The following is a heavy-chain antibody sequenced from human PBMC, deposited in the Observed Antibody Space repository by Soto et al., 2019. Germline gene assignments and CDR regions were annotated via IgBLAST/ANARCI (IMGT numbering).Heavy chain of an antibody. Sequence: QVQLVESGGGVVQPGRSLRLSCAASGFTFSSYAIYWVRQAPGKGLEWVAIISYDGSNKYYADSVKGRFTISRDNSMNTLYLQINSLRAEDTAVYYCARSPSAVVTPYYFDYWGQGTLVSVSS. J-gene: IGHJ4*02. CDR2: ISYDGSNK. D-gene: IGHD2-21*02. V-gene: IGHV3-30*04. CDR3: ARSPSAVVTPYYFDY. CDR1: GFTFSSYA.